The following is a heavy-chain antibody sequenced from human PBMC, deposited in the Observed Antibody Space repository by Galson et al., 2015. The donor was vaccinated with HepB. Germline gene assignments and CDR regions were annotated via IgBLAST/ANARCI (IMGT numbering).Heavy chain of an antibody. CDR1: GFTFSSYS. V-gene: IGHV3-21*01. J-gene: IGHJ4*02. CDR3: ARVYGDYGPQLL. Sequence: SLRLSCAASGFTFSSYSMNWVRQAPGKGLEWVSSISSSSSYIYYADSVKGRFTISRDNAKNSLYLQMNSLRAEDTAVYYCARVYGDYGPQLLWGQGTLVTVSS. CDR2: ISSSSSYI. D-gene: IGHD4-17*01.